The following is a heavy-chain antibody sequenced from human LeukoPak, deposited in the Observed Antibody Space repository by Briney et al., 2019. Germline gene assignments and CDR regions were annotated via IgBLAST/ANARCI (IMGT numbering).Heavy chain of an antibody. Sequence: SETLSLTCTVSGGSISSYYWSWIRQPAGKGLEWIGRIYSSGSTNYNPSFQSRVTMSLDASKSQFSLKLSSVTAADTAVYYCAKVAVTGYNWFDPWGQGTLVTVSS. J-gene: IGHJ5*02. CDR1: GGSISSYY. D-gene: IGHD2-21*02. CDR2: IYSSGST. V-gene: IGHV4-4*07. CDR3: AKVAVTGYNWFDP.